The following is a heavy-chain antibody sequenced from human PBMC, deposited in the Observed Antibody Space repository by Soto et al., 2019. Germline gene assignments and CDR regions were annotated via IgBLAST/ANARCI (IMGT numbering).Heavy chain of an antibody. J-gene: IGHJ4*02. CDR2: IYWDDDK. D-gene: IGHD2-15*01. V-gene: IGHV2-5*02. CDR3: AQITPKLRGHYYFDY. CDR1: GFSLSTSGVG. Sequence: QITLKESGPTLVKPTQTLTLTCTFSGFSLSTSGVGVGWIRQPPGKALEWLALIYWDDDKRYSPSLKSRLTITKDTSKNQVVLTMTNMDPVDTATYYCAQITPKLRGHYYFDYWGQGTLVTVSS.